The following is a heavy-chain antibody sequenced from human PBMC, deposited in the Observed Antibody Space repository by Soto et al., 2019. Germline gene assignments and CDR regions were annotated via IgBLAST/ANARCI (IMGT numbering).Heavy chain of an antibody. V-gene: IGHV3-7*03. D-gene: IGHD3-3*01. J-gene: IGHJ5*02. Sequence: GGSLRLSCAASGFTFSSYWMSWVRQAPGKGLEWVGNIKQGGSRKYYVDSVKGRFTISRDNSKKTMYLQMDSLRAEDTARYYCAKDDPPTSWGQGTVVTVSS. CDR1: GFTFSSYW. CDR3: AKDDPPTS. CDR2: IKQGGSRK.